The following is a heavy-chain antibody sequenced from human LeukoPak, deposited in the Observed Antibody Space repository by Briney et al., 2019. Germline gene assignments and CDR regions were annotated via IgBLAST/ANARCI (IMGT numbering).Heavy chain of an antibody. CDR1: GGTFSSYA. J-gene: IGHJ5*02. CDR3: ARDRPNYGSGTRAFDP. Sequence: GASVKVSCKASGGTFSSYAISWVRQAPGQGLEWMGGIIPIFGTANYAQKFQGRVTITADESTSTAYMELSSLRSEDTAVYYSARDRPNYGSGTRAFDPWGQGALVTVSS. V-gene: IGHV1-69*13. CDR2: IIPIFGTA. D-gene: IGHD3-10*01.